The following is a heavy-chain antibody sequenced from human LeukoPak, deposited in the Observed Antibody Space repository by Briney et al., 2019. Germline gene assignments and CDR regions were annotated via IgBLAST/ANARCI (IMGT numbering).Heavy chain of an antibody. CDR1: GYTFTGYY. J-gene: IGHJ4*02. V-gene: IGHV1-2*02. D-gene: IGHD3-9*01. CDR2: INPNSGGT. Sequence: ASVKVSCKASGYTFTGYYMHWVRQAPGQGLEWMGWINPNSGGTNYAQKFQGRVTMTRDTSISTAYMELSRLRSDDTAVYYCARGHDILTGGHFDYWGQGTLVTVSS. CDR3: ARGHDILTGGHFDY.